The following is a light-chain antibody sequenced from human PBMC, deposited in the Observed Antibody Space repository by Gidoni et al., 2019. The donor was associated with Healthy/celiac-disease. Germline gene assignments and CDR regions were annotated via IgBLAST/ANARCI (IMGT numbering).Light chain of an antibody. CDR1: QSISSY. CDR2: AAS. Sequence: IQMTQSPSSLSASVGDRVTITCRASQSISSYLNCYQQKPGKAPKLLIYAASSLQSGVPSRFSGSGSGTDFTLTISSLQPEDFATYYCQQSYSTPTFGQGTKVEIK. J-gene: IGKJ1*01. V-gene: IGKV1-39*01. CDR3: QQSYSTPT.